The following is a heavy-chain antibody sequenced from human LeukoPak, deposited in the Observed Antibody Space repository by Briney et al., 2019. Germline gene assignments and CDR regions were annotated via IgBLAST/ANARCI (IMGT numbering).Heavy chain of an antibody. CDR1: GGSISSYY. J-gene: IGHJ6*03. Sequence: PSETLSLTCTVSGGSISSYYWSWIRQPAGKGLEWIGRIYTSGSTNYNPSLKSRVTMSVDTSKNQFSLKLSSVTAADTAVYCCARDVGYSYGLYYYYYMDVWGKGTTVTVSS. D-gene: IGHD5-18*01. V-gene: IGHV4-4*07. CDR2: IYTSGST. CDR3: ARDVGYSYGLYYYYYMDV.